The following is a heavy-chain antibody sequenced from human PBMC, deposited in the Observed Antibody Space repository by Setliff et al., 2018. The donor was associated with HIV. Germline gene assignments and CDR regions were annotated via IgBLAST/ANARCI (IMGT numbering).Heavy chain of an antibody. D-gene: IGHD6-6*01. CDR2: IFYSGST. V-gene: IGHV4-59*08. CDR1: GGSITSYY. CDR3: ARSGSSSPYYFDY. Sequence: SETLSLTCTVSGGSITSYYWSWIRQPPGKGLEWTGYIFYSGSTYYSPSLKSRLTISVDTSKNQFSLNLSSVTAADTAVYYCARSGSSSPYYFDYWGQGTLVTVSS. J-gene: IGHJ4*02.